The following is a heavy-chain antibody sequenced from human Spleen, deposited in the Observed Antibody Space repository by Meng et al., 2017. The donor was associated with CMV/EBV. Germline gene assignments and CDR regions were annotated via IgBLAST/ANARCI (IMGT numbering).Heavy chain of an antibody. Sequence: TTDYMDWVRQAPGQGLEWMGIINPIDAGTTYAQKFQGRVTMTRDTSTGTVYMEVSSLRSEDTAVYFCARDRKTTVTTPYPRAEYFQHWGQGTLVTVSS. J-gene: IGHJ1*01. CDR1: TTDY. V-gene: IGHV1-46*01. CDR2: INPIDAGT. D-gene: IGHD4-17*01. CDR3: ARDRKTTVTTPYPRAEYFQH.